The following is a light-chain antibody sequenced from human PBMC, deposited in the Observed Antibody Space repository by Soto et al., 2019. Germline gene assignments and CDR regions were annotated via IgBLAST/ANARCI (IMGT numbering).Light chain of an antibody. V-gene: IGLV2-8*01. Sequence: QSALTQPPSASGSPGQSVTISCTGTSSDDGGYNYVSWYQQHPGKAPKLMIFDVNKRPSGVPDRFSGSKSGNTASLTVSGLQAEDEADYYCSSFAGDNDVVFGGGTKLTVL. CDR1: SSDDGGYNY. CDR3: SSFAGDNDVV. CDR2: DVN. J-gene: IGLJ2*01.